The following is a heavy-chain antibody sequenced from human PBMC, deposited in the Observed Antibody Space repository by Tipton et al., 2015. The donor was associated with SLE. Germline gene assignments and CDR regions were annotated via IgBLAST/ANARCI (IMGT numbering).Heavy chain of an antibody. CDR3: VRDPAGCSGGSCNSGGWFDP. CDR2: IYYTWSA. CDR1: GGSITSKNYF. J-gene: IGHJ5*02. Sequence: LVKPSQTLTLTCTVSGGSITSKNYFWNWIRQPAGKTLEWIGYIYYTWSANYNPSLKSRVTMSVDTSKNQFALKLGSVTAADTAVYYCVRDPAGCSGGSCNSGGWFDPWGQGTLVTVSS. V-gene: IGHV4-61*10. D-gene: IGHD2-15*01.